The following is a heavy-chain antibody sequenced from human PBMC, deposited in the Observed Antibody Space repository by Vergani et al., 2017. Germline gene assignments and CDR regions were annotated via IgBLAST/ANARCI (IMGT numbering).Heavy chain of an antibody. V-gene: IGHV3-9*02. CDR2: ISWNSNSI. D-gene: IGHD6-6*01. CDR3: AKDLGTSSGGGWFDP. J-gene: IGHJ5*02. Sequence: VQLEESGGGLVLPGRSLRLSCVASGFTSAGYAMHWVRQAPGKGLEWVSGISWNSNSIGYADSLKGRFTISRDNAKNSLYLQMNSLRAEDTALYYCAKDLGTSSGGGWFDPWGQGTLVTVSS. CDR1: GFTSAGYA.